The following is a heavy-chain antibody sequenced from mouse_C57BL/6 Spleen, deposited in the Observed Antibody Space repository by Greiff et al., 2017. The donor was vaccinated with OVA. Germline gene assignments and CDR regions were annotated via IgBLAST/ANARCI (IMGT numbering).Heavy chain of an antibody. Sequence: VQLQQPGAELVKPGASVKMSCKASGYTFTSYWITWVKQRPGQVLEWIGDIYPGSGSTNYNEKFKSKATLTVDTSSSTAYMQLSSLTSEDSAVYYCARGGTYGNYAMDYWGQGTSVTVSS. J-gene: IGHJ4*01. V-gene: IGHV1-55*01. CDR2: IYPGSGST. CDR3: ARGGTYGNYAMDY. D-gene: IGHD2-1*01. CDR1: GYTFTSYW.